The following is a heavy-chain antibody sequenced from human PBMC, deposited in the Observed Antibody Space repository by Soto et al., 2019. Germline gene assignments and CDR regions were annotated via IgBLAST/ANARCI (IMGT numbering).Heavy chain of an antibody. CDR2: IFSSDSSA. CDR1: GFTFSSYS. CDR3: ATWRGSTWFDY. Sequence: GESLKISCTASGFTFSSYSLGWVRHMPGKGLQWMGNIFSSDSSAKYSPSFVGQVTISVDRSINTAYLQWSSLKASDTAIYYCATWRGSTWFDYWGPGTLVTVSS. D-gene: IGHD2-2*01. V-gene: IGHV5-51*01. J-gene: IGHJ4*02.